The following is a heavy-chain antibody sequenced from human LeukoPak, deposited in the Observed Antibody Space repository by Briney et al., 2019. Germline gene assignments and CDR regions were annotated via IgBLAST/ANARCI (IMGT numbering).Heavy chain of an antibody. CDR3: AKDKDYYGSGNSPGGYFDY. Sequence: GGSLRLSCAASGFTFSSYGMHWVRQAPGKGLEWVAFIRYDGSNKYYADSVKGRFTISRDNSKNTLYLQMNSLRAEDTAVYYCAKDKDYYGSGNSPGGYFDYWGQGTLVTVSS. CDR1: GFTFSSYG. CDR2: IRYDGSNK. J-gene: IGHJ4*02. D-gene: IGHD3-10*01. V-gene: IGHV3-30*02.